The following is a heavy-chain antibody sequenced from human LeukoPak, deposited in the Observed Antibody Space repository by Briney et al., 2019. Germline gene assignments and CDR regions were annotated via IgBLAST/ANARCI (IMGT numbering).Heavy chain of an antibody. CDR1: GFNFSDYY. Sequence: GGSLRLSCAVSGFNFSDYYMNWVRQAPGKGLEWVSSISSSSSYIYYADSVKGRFTISRDNAKNSLYLQMNSLRAEDTAVYYCARESSSGYSGYDPVAFDYWGQGTLVTVSS. CDR2: ISSSSSYI. V-gene: IGHV3-21*01. CDR3: ARESSSGYSGYDPVAFDY. J-gene: IGHJ4*02. D-gene: IGHD5-12*01.